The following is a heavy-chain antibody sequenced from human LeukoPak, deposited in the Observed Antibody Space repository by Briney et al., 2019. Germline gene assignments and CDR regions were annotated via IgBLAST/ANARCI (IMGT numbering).Heavy chain of an antibody. Sequence: PSETLSLTCTVSGGSISSGDYYWSWIRQPPGKGLEWIGYIYYSGSTYYNPSLKRRVTISVDTSKNQFSLKLSSVTAADTAVYYCASRYYDFWSGYRSGFDYWGQGTLVTVSS. CDR3: ASRYYDFWSGYRSGFDY. CDR1: GGSISSGDYY. D-gene: IGHD3-3*01. J-gene: IGHJ4*02. CDR2: IYYSGST. V-gene: IGHV4-30-4*08.